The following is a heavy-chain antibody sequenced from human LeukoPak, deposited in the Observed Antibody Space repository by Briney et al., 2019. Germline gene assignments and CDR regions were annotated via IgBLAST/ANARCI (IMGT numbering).Heavy chain of an antibody. J-gene: IGHJ6*03. CDR2: IYYSGSA. D-gene: IGHD6-19*01. CDR3: GLAVAGMGYYYYMDV. Sequence: PSETLSLTCTVSGGSISSSSYYWGWIRQPPGKGLEWIGSIYYSGSAYYNPSLKSRVTISVDTSKNQFSLKLSSVTAADTAVYYCGLAVAGMGYYYYMDVWGKGTTVTVSS. V-gene: IGHV4-39*01. CDR1: GGSISSSSYY.